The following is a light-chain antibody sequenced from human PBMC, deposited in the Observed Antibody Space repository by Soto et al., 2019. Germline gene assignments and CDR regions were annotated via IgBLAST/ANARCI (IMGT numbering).Light chain of an antibody. CDR1: SSDVGAYNY. J-gene: IGLJ2*01. CDR3: SSYAGIDSLL. V-gene: IGLV2-8*01. CDR2: EVS. Sequence: QSALTQPPSASGSPGQSVTISCTGSSSDVGAYNYVSWYQQHPGKAPKLMIHEVSERPSGVPNRFSGSKSGNTASLTVSGLQTEDEADYYCSSYAGIDSLLFGGGTKLTVL.